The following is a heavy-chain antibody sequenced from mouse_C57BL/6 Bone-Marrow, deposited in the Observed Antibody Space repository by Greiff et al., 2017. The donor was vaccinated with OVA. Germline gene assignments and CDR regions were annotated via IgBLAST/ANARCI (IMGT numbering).Heavy chain of an antibody. CDR3: THYYGDY. CDR2: IDPENGDT. CDR1: GFNIKDDY. J-gene: IGHJ2*01. Sequence: EVKLMESGAELVRPGASVKLSCTASGFNIKDDYMHWVKQRPEQGLEWIGWIDPENGDTEYASKFQGKATITADTSSNTAYLQLSSLTSEDTAVYYCTHYYGDYWGQGTTLTVSS. V-gene: IGHV14-4*01.